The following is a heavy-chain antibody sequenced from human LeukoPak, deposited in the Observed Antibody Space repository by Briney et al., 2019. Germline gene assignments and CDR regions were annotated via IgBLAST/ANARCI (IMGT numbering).Heavy chain of an antibody. D-gene: IGHD2-15*01. J-gene: IGHJ5*02. CDR1: GGSISSYY. CDR2: IYYSGST. CDR3: ARGRAAYLLGWFDP. Sequence: SETLSLTCTVSGGSISSYYWSWIRQPPGKGLEWIGYIYYSGSTNYNPSLKSRVTISVDTSKNQFSLKLSSVTAADTAVYYCARGRAAYLLGWFDPWGQGTLVTVSS. V-gene: IGHV4-59*12.